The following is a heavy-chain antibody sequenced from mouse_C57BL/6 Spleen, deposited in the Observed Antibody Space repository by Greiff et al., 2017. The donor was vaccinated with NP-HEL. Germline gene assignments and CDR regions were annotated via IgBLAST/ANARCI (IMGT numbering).Heavy chain of an antibody. Sequence: EVMLVESGEGLVKPGGSLKLSCAASGFTFSSYAMSWVRQTPEKRLEWVAYISSGGDYIYYADTVKGRFTISRDTARNTLYLQMSSLKSEDTAMYYCTRDAAYGSSYKDAMDYWGQGTSVTVSS. CDR2: ISSGGDYI. D-gene: IGHD1-1*01. J-gene: IGHJ4*01. CDR3: TRDAAYGSSYKDAMDY. CDR1: GFTFSSYA. V-gene: IGHV5-9-1*02.